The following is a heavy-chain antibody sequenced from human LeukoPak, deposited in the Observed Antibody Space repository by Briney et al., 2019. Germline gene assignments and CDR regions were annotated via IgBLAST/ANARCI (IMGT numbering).Heavy chain of an antibody. CDR2: ISGSGSGGST. CDR1: GFTFSSSA. J-gene: IGHJ4*02. V-gene: IGHV3-23*01. CDR3: AKSGYNRFDY. Sequence: GGSLRLSCAASGFTFSSSAMSWVRQAPGQGLEWVSSISGSGSGGSTYYADSVKGRFTISRDNSKNTLYLQMSSLIAEDTAVYYCAKSGYNRFDYWGQGARGTVSS. D-gene: IGHD5-24*01.